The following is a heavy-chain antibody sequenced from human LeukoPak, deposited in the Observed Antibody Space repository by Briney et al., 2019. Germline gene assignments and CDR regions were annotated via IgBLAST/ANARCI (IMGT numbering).Heavy chain of an antibody. CDR2: IYYSGST. CDR1: GGSISSYY. CDR3: ARQDCSSTSCYFYEDWFDP. Sequence: SETLSLTCTVSGGSISSYYWSWIRQPPGKGLEWIGYIYYSGSTNYNPSLKSRVTISVDTSKNQFSLKLSSVTAADTAVYYCARQDCSSTSCYFYEDWFDPWGQGTLVTVSS. J-gene: IGHJ5*02. V-gene: IGHV4-59*01. D-gene: IGHD2-2*01.